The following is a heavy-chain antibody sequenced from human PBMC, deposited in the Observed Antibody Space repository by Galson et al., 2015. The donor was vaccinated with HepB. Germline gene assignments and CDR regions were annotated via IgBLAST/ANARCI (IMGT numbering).Heavy chain of an antibody. CDR2: IIPIFGTA. CDR3: ARDQHYYDSSGVLAFDP. Sequence: SVKVSCKASAGTFSSYAISWARQAPGQGLEWMGGIIPIFGTANYAQKFQGRVTITADESTSTAYMELSSLRSEDTAVYYCARDQHYYDSSGVLAFDPWGQGTLVTVSS. D-gene: IGHD3-22*01. V-gene: IGHV1-69*13. J-gene: IGHJ5*02. CDR1: AGTFSSYA.